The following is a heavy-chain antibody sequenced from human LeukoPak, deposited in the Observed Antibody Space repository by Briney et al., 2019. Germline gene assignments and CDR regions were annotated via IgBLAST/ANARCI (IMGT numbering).Heavy chain of an antibody. CDR2: IDHYDANS. CDR3: ARSGGGQNSDSSDS. V-gene: IGHV5-10-1*01. J-gene: IGHJ4*02. D-gene: IGHD6-13*01. Sequence: GESLRISCKTSGYSVSSYWISWVRQMRGKGLEYMGRIDHYDANSNYRPSFQGHVTISADKSIRTAYLQWSRLKASDTAIYYSARSGGGQNSDSSDSWGQGTLV. CDR1: GYSVSSYW.